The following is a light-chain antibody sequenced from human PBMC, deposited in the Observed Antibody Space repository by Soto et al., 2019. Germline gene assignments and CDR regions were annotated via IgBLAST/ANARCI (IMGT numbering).Light chain of an antibody. Sequence: DIQMTQFPSTQSASVGDRVIITCRASQSISSWLAWYQQKPGKAPNLLIYKASSLASGVPSRFSGSGFGTEFTLTISSLQSEDSAVYYCHQYNSWPRGTFGPGTKVEIK. CDR2: KAS. V-gene: IGKV1-5*03. J-gene: IGKJ3*01. CDR3: HQYNSWPRGT. CDR1: QSISSW.